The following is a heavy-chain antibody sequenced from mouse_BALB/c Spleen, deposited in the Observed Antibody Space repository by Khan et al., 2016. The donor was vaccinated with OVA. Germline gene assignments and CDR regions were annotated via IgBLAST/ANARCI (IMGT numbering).Heavy chain of an antibody. D-gene: IGHD1-1*02. V-gene: IGHV3-2*02. CDR1: GYSINSDYA. Sequence: EVQLQESGPGLVKPSQSLSLTCTVTGYSINSDYAWNWIRQFPGNKLEWMGYISHSGGTSYNPSLKNRISITRDTSKNQSFLQLNSVTTGDTATXYGESRAYYANWYFDYWGAGTTVSVSS. CDR3: ESRAYYANWYFDY. CDR2: ISHSGGT. J-gene: IGHJ1*01.